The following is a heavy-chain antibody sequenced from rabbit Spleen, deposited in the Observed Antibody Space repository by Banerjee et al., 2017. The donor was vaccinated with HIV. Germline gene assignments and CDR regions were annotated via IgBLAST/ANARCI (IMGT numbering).Heavy chain of an antibody. CDR3: ARGSATMTMVITGFYFNL. CDR2: IYGGSSGST. J-gene: IGHJ4*01. D-gene: IGHD2-1*01. V-gene: IGHV1S45*01. Sequence: QEHLEESGGDLVKPEGSLTLTCTASGFSFSTDYYMCWVRQAPGKGLECIACIYGGSSGSTYYASWAKGRFTISKTSSTTVTLQMTSLTAADTATYLCARGSATMTMVITGFYFNLWGPGTLVTVS. CDR1: GFSFSTDYY.